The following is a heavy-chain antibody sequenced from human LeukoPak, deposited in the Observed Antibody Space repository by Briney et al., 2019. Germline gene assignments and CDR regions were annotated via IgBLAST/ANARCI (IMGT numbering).Heavy chain of an antibody. D-gene: IGHD3-22*01. CDR3: ARAAPSPYDSSGSRVDY. CDR1: GYTFTSYY. Sequence: ASVKVSCKASGYTFTSYYMHWVRQAPGQGLEWMGWINPNSGGTNYAQKFQGRVTMTRDTSISTAYMELSRLRSDDTAVYYCARAAPSPYDSSGSRVDYWGQGTLVTVSS. V-gene: IGHV1-2*02. J-gene: IGHJ4*02. CDR2: INPNSGGT.